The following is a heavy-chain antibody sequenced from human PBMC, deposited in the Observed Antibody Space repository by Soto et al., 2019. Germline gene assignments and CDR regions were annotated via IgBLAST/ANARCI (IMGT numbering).Heavy chain of an antibody. CDR3: ARVHFDVLTRYYRGGFDP. V-gene: IGHV1-69*01. D-gene: IGHD3-9*01. Sequence: QVQLVQSGPEVKKPGSSVKVSCKASGGAFTSYGITWVRQAPGQGLEWMGGIIPLFGSRSYAQKFQGRLTITADESTSTAYMDLSSLRSEDTAVYYCARVHFDVLTRYYRGGFDPWGQGTLVTVSS. J-gene: IGHJ5*02. CDR2: IIPLFGSR. CDR1: GGAFTSYG.